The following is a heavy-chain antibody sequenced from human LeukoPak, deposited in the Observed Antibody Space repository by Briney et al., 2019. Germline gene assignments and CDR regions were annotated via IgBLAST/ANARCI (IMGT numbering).Heavy chain of an antibody. Sequence: SETLSLTCTVSGGSIISGTHFWGYIRQPPGEGLEWIASIYYTGDTYYNPSLKSRVTISIDTSKNQFSLTLLSVTAADTAVYYCAGGGNSDSPEFDYWGQGTLVSVSS. CDR1: GGSIISGTHF. J-gene: IGHJ4*02. V-gene: IGHV4-39*07. CDR2: IYYTGDT. CDR3: AGGGNSDSPEFDY. D-gene: IGHD4-23*01.